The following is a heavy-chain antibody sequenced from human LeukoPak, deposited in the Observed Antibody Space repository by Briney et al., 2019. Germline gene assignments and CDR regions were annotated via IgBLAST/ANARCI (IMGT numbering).Heavy chain of an antibody. CDR2: VSHSGAP. CDR3: ARVSGSFPPHWYFDL. CDR1: HDSITRDF. D-gene: IGHD3-10*01. J-gene: IGHJ2*01. V-gene: IGHV4-59*01. Sequence: SETLSLTCTVSHDSITRDFCAWIREPPGKGLEWFDYVSHSGAPNSNPSLKSRATLSLDTSKNEFSLTLRPVTATDTAVYYCARVSGSFPPHWYFDLWGRGTLVTVSS.